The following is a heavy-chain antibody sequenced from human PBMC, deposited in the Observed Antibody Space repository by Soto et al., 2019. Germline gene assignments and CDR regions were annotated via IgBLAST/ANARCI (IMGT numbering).Heavy chain of an antibody. Sequence: QVQLQESGPGLVKPSGTLSLTCAVSSGSISSSNWWSWGRRPPGKGLEWIGEIYHSGSTNYNPSLKSRVTISVDKSKNQFSLKLSSVTAADTAVYYCARRYGDYREGWFDPWGQGTLVTVSS. V-gene: IGHV4-4*02. D-gene: IGHD4-17*01. J-gene: IGHJ5*02. CDR2: IYHSGST. CDR3: ARRYGDYREGWFDP. CDR1: SGSISSSNW.